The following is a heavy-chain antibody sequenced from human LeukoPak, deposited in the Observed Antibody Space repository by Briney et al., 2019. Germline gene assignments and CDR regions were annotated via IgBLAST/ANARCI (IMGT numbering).Heavy chain of an antibody. CDR2: MSPNSGDT. D-gene: IGHD7-27*01. J-gene: IGHJ4*02. V-gene: IGHV1-8*01. CDR3: VRTPPNWGFDY. Sequence: ASVKVSCKASGYTFTTHDINWVRQATGQGLEWLGWMSPNSGDTGYARKFQGRVTMTSDSSISTAYMELSSLRSEDTAIYYCVRTPPNWGFDYWGQGTLVTVSS. CDR1: GYTFTTHD.